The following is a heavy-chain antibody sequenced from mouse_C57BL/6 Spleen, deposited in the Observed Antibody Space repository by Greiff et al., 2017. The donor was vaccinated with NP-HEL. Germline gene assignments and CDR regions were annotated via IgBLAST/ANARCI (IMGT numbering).Heavy chain of an antibody. CDR2: INPSSGYT. Sequence: QVQLQQSGAELARPGASVKMSCKASGYTFTSYTMHWVKQRPGQGLEWIGYINPSSGYTKYNQKFKDKATLTADKSSSTAYMQLSSLTSEDSAVYYCARGPYGSSYRYCDVWGTGTTVTVSS. CDR3: ARGPYGSSYRYCDV. V-gene: IGHV1-4*01. CDR1: GYTFTSYT. J-gene: IGHJ1*03. D-gene: IGHD1-1*01.